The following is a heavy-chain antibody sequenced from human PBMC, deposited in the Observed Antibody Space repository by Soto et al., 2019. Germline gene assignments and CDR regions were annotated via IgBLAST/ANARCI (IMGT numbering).Heavy chain of an antibody. J-gene: IGHJ5*02. CDR1: GFVSNDYD. CDR2: ISYDGSNK. Sequence: QVQLAESGGGVVQPGRSLRLSCATSGFVSNDYDIHWVRQAPGKGLAWLASISYDGSNKYYADSVKGRFTISRDNSKNAPSRQINSLGAEDTAVYYCSRGIKGGLDAWGPGTLVTVSS. CDR3: SRGIKGGLDA. V-gene: IGHV3-30*03. D-gene: IGHD2-21*01.